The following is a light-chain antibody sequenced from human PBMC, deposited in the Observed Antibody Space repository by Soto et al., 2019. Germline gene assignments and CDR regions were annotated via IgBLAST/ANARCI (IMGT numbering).Light chain of an antibody. CDR2: VCS. Sequence: DVVMTQSPLSLPVIPGEPASISCRSSQSLLHTNGYNYLHWYLQKPGQSPQLLIYVCSNRASGVPDRFSGSGSGTDFTLKISEVETEDVGVYYCMQALQTPWTFGQGTKVEIK. J-gene: IGKJ1*01. CDR3: MQALQTPWT. CDR1: QSLLHTNGYNY. V-gene: IGKV2-28*01.